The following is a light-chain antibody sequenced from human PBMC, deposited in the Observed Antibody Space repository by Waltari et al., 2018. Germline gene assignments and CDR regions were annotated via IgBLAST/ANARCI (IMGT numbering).Light chain of an antibody. V-gene: IGLV2-23*02. CDR1: LSDIGNSTL. J-gene: IGLJ2*01. CDR3: QSYDSSPVV. CDR2: EVT. Sequence: QSDLTQPASVSGFPGQPITISCTGTLSDIGNSTLISWFQQHPGPAPRVIIYEVTERPSGVSTRFSGSKSGNVASLTISGLQAEDEADYYCQSYDSSPVVIGGGTKLTVL.